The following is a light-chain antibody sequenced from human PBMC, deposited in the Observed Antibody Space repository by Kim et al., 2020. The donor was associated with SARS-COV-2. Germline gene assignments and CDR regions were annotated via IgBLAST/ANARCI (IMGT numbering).Light chain of an antibody. Sequence: SPVERSTLSCRASQSVSSSYLAWYQQKPGQAPRLLIYCPSSRATGIPDRFSGSGSGTDFTLTISRLEPEGCAVYYCQQYGSSPRTFGQGTKLEI. CDR2: CPS. J-gene: IGKJ2*01. V-gene: IGKV3-20*01. CDR1: QSVSSSY. CDR3: QQYGSSPRT.